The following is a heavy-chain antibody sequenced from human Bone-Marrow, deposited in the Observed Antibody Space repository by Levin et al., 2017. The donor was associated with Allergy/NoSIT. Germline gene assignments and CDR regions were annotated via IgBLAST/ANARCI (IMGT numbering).Heavy chain of an antibody. CDR1: GFTFDNSA. D-gene: IGHD3-3*01. V-gene: IGHV3-23*01. CDR3: ARLHQDPGDYWSDYHQYYFDS. CDR2: ISGSGREP. J-gene: IGHJ4*02. Sequence: LSLTCVASGFTFDNSATNWVRQAPGKGLEWVAGISGSGREPYYADSVKGRFTLSRDNSKETLYLHMGSLKCEDTAMYYCARLHQDPGDYWSDYHQYYFDSWCRGTRVTVSS.